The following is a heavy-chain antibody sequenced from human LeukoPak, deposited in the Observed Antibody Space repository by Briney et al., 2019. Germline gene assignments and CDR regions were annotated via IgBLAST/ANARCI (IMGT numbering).Heavy chain of an antibody. D-gene: IGHD2-8*01. V-gene: IGHV4-4*07. J-gene: IGHJ5*02. CDR3: ARDSVYATNWFDP. CDR2: ISTSGST. CDR1: GVSISSFY. Sequence: SETLSLTCTVSGVSISSFYWTWIRQPAGKGLEWIGRISTSGSTNFDPSLKGRVTMSVDMSKNHFSLKLRSVTAADTAVYYCARDSVYATNWFDPWGQGTLVTVSS.